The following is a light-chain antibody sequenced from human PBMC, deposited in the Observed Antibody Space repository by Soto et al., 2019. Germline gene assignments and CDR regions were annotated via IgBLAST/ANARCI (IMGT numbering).Light chain of an antibody. CDR3: AAWEHSLSAHV. CDR1: SAKIGGSS. J-gene: IGLJ1*01. Sequence: SGLDHPLAADGNTAQRATMASTRSSAKIGGSSVNWYQQLPGTALKLLIYTDSHWPSGVEDRFCGSKSVTTASLTNSVPQSGDEAYNYWAAWEHSLSAHVFGTGTKATV. CDR2: TDS. V-gene: IGLV1-44*01.